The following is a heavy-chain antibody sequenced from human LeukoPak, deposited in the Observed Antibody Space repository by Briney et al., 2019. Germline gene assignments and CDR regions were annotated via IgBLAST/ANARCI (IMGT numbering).Heavy chain of an antibody. Sequence: SEPLSLPCAVSGGSFSGYYWSWIRPPPGKGLEWIGEINHSGSTYYNPSLKSRVTISVDTSKNQFSLKLSSVTAADTAVYYCARGRGYSGYENWFDPWGQGTLVTVSS. CDR3: ARGRGYSGYENWFDP. D-gene: IGHD5-12*01. CDR2: INHSGST. J-gene: IGHJ5*02. CDR1: GGSFSGYY. V-gene: IGHV4-34*01.